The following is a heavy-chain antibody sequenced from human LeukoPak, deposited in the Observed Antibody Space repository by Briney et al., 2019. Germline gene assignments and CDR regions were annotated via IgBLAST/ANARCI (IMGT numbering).Heavy chain of an antibody. CDR2: IYYSGST. J-gene: IGHJ6*03. CDR3: ARQGPAVYYYYYYYMDV. CDR1: GGSFSSYY. Sequence: SETLSLTCTVSGGSFSSYYWSWIRQPPGKGLEWIGSIYYSGSTDYNPSLKSRVTISVDTSKNQFSLKLSSVTAADTAVYYCARQGPAVYYYYYYYMDVWGKGTTVTISS. V-gene: IGHV4-59*08.